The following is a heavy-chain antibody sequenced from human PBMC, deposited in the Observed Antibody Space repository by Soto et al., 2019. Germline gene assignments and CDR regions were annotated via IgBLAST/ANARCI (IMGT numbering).Heavy chain of an antibody. CDR2: ISSSGSRI. V-gene: IGHV3-11*01. CDR1: GFLFIDYY. D-gene: IGHD6-13*01. Sequence: PWGSLRLSCAASGFLFIDYYMTCIRHSPFKWREWISHISSSGSRIDYADSVKGRFTISRDNAKRSLDLQMASLRIEDTAVYYCARQQLDPRGWFYYGLDVWGQGTTVTVSS. J-gene: IGHJ6*02. CDR3: ARQQLDPRGWFYYGLDV.